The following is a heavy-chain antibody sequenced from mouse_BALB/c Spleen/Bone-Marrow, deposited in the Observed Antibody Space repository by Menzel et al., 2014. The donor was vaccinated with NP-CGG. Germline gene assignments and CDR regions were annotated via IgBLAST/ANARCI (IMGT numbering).Heavy chain of an antibody. CDR1: GYSFTSYW. D-gene: IGHD2-1*01. J-gene: IGHJ3*01. CDR3: TGYGNYVETSFAY. V-gene: IGHV1-5*01. CDR2: IYPGNSDT. Sequence: CGTVLARPGASVKMSCKASGYSFTSYWMHWVKQRPGQGLEWIGAIYPGNSDTRYNQKFKGKAKLTAVTSASTAYMELSSLTNEDSAVYYCTGYGNYVETSFAYWGQGTLVTVSA.